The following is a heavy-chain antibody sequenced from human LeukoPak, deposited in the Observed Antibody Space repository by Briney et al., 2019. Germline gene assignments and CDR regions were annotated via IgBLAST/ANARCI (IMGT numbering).Heavy chain of an antibody. V-gene: IGHV4-4*02. Sequence: PSETLSLTCAVSGGSISSSNWWSWVRQPPGKGLEWIGEIYHSGSTNYNPSLKSRVTIPVDKSKNQFSLKLSSVTAADTAVYYCARAPPPRWFDPWGQGTLVTVSS. J-gene: IGHJ5*02. CDR1: GGSISSSNW. CDR2: IYHSGST. CDR3: ARAPPPRWFDP.